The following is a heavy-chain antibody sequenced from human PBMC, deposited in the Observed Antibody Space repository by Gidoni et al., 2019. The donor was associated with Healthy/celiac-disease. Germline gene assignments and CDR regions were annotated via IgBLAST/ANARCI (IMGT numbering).Heavy chain of an antibody. V-gene: IGHV4-34*02. CDR1: GGSFSGYY. Sequence: QVQLQQWGAGLLKPSETLSLTCAVYGGSFSGYYWSWIRQPPGKGLEWIGEIKHSGSTNYNPSLKRRVTIAVDTSKNQFSLKLSSVTAADTAVYYCARGGPDYDFWSGLFFDYWGQGTLVTVSS. J-gene: IGHJ4*02. CDR2: IKHSGST. D-gene: IGHD3-3*01. CDR3: ARGGPDYDFWSGLFFDY.